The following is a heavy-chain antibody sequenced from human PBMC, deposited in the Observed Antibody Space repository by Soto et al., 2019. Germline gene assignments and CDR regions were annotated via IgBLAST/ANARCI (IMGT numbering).Heavy chain of an antibody. CDR2: ISIGSGSI. Sequence: EVQLVESGGGLVQPGGSRRVSCAASGFSFSNYAMNWVRQAPGKGLEWVSYISIGSGSIFYADSVKGRFTISRDDAKNSLYMQMNTLRDEDTAVYYCVRDDWWAFDFWGQGTMVTVSS. CDR3: VRDDWWAFDF. D-gene: IGHD2-15*01. V-gene: IGHV3-48*02. J-gene: IGHJ3*01. CDR1: GFSFSNYA.